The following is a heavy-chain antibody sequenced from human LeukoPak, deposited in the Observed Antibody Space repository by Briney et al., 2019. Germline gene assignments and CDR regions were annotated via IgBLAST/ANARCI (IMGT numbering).Heavy chain of an antibody. CDR3: ARGYCSGGSCYRRVVYFDY. V-gene: IGHV4-34*01. J-gene: IGHJ4*02. CDR2: INHSGST. CDR1: GGSFSGYY. Sequence: SETLSLTCAVYGGSFSGYYWSWIRQPPGKGLEWIGEINHSGSTNYNPSLKSRVAISVDTSKNQFSLKLSSVTAADTAVYYCARGYCSGGSCYRRVVYFDYWGQGTLFTVSS. D-gene: IGHD2-15*01.